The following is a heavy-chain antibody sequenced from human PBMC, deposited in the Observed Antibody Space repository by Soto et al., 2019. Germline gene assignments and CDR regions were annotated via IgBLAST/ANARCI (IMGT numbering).Heavy chain of an antibody. CDR1: GFTFSSYG. V-gene: IGHV3-33*01. J-gene: IGHJ4*02. Sequence: GGSLRLSCAASGFTFSSYGMHWVHQAPGKGLEWVAVIWYDGSNKYYADSVKGRFTISRDNSKNTLYLQMNSLRAEDTAVYYCARASSGYDSVEFFDYWGQGTLVTVSS. CDR2: IWYDGSNK. CDR3: ARASSGYDSVEFFDY. D-gene: IGHD5-12*01.